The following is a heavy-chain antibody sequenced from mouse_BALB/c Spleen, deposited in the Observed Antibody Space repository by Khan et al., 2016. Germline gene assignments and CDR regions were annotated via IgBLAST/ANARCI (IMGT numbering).Heavy chain of an antibody. CDR1: GYTFTNYG. J-gene: IGHJ3*01. CDR2: INTNTGET. V-gene: IGHV9-3*02. D-gene: IGHD2-14*01. Sequence: QIQLVQSGPELKKPGETVKISCKASGYTFTNYGMNWVKQANGKGIKWMGWINTNTGETTYAEEFKGQFAFTSANSASTPYLPINHLQNEDTATYFCARNYYRYDGFAYWGQGTLFTVSA. CDR3: ARNYYRYDGFAY.